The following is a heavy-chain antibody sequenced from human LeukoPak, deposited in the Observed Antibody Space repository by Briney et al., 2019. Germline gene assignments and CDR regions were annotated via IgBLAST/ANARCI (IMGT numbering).Heavy chain of an antibody. V-gene: IGHV3-21*01. CDR3: ARGSRDDYDILTGYYVGDVFYYFDY. CDR1: GFTFSSYA. D-gene: IGHD3-9*01. Sequence: GGSLRLSCAASGFTFSSYAMNWVRQAPGKGLEWVSSISSSSSYIYYADSVKGRFTISRDNAKNSLYLQMNSLRAEDTAVYYCARGSRDDYDILTGYYVGDVFYYFDYWGQGTLVTVSS. J-gene: IGHJ4*02. CDR2: ISSSSSYI.